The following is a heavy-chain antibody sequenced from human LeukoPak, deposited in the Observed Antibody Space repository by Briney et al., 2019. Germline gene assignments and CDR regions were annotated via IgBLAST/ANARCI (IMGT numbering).Heavy chain of an antibody. CDR2: ISDTGRDI. V-gene: IGHV3-21*04. D-gene: IGHD5-12*01. J-gene: IGHJ4*02. CDR3: AKGLFSAYDKYLDS. CDR1: GFAFESFT. Sequence: GGSLRLSCAGSGFAFESFTMTWVRQAPGKGLEWVSLISDTGRDINYADSVRGRFTISRDNTKNSLFLQMDSLRVEDTAIYYCAKGLFSAYDKYLDSWGQGTLVTVSP.